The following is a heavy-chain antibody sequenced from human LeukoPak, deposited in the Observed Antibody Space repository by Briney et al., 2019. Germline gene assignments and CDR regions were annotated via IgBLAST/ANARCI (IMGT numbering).Heavy chain of an antibody. CDR2: ISGSGSST. CDR1: GFTLSTNA. J-gene: IGHJ4*02. V-gene: IGHV3-23*01. Sequence: GGSLRLSCLTSGFTLSTNAMSWVRQAPGKGLEWVSSISGSGSSTYYADSVKGRFTISRDNPKNAQYLQMSSLRAEDTAVYYCAKAIAATGRWWIFDYWGQGTLVTVSS. D-gene: IGHD6-13*01. CDR3: AKAIAATGRWWIFDY.